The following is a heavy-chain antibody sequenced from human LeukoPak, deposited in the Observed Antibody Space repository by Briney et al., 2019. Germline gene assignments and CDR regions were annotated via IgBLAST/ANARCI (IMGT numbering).Heavy chain of an antibody. J-gene: IGHJ5*02. Sequence: ASVKVSCKASGYTFTGYYMHWVRQAPGQGLEWMGWINPNSGGTNYAQKFQGRVTMTRDTSISTAYMELSRLRSDDTAVYYCARGIGSLGYCSGGSCATYNWFDPWGQGTLVTVSS. CDR3: ARGIGSLGYCSGGSCATYNWFDP. CDR2: INPNSGGT. CDR1: GYTFTGYY. V-gene: IGHV1-2*02. D-gene: IGHD2-15*01.